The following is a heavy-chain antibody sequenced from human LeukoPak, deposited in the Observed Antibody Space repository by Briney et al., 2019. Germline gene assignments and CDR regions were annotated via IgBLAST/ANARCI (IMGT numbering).Heavy chain of an antibody. J-gene: IGHJ4*02. CDR3: ARDQRSLFDY. Sequence: GGSLRLSCAASGFTVSSNYMSWVRQAPGKGLEWVAVISYDGSNKYYADSVKGRFTISRDNSKNTLYLQMNSLRAEDTAVYYCARDQRSLFDYWGQGTLVTVSS. CDR1: GFTVSSNY. CDR2: ISYDGSNK. V-gene: IGHV3-30*03.